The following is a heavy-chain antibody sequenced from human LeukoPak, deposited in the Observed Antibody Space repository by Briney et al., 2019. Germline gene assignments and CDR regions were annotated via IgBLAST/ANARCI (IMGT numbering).Heavy chain of an antibody. V-gene: IGHV3-53*01. Sequence: PGGSLRLSCSASGXTVTSYYMSWVRQAPGKGLEWVSVIYSGGSTYYADSVKGRFTISRDNSKNTLYLQMNSLRAEDTAVYYCARGGGSYYRDDYWGQGTLVTVSS. CDR2: IYSGGST. CDR3: ARGGGSYYRDDY. D-gene: IGHD1-26*01. CDR1: GXTVTSYY. J-gene: IGHJ4*02.